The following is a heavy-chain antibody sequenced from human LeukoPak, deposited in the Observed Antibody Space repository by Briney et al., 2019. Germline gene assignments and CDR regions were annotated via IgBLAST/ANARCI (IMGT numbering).Heavy chain of an antibody. D-gene: IGHD6-13*01. CDR1: GYTFTIYD. CDR3: ARGGRGIAAVYYYYGMDV. V-gene: IGHV1-8*01. CDR2: MNPNSGNT. Sequence: ASVTVSFKASGYTFTIYDINWVRQATGQGLEWMGWMNPNSGNTGYAQKFQGRVTITRNTSISTAYMELSSLRSEDTAVYYCARGGRGIAAVYYYYGMDVWGQGTTVTVSS. J-gene: IGHJ6*02.